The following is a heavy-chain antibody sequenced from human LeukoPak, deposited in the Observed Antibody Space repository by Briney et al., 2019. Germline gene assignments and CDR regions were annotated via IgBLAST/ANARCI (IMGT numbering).Heavy chain of an antibody. CDR2: MNPNSGNT. J-gene: IGHJ4*02. V-gene: IGHV1-8*01. D-gene: IGHD1-26*01. CDR3: ARGLSSGSYFSSVY. CDR1: GYTFTSYD. Sequence: ALVKVSCKASGYTFTSYDINWVRQATGQGLEWIGWMNPNSGNTGYAQKFQGRVTMTRNTSISTAYMELSSLRSEDTAVYYCARGLSSGSYFSSVYWGQGTLVTVSS.